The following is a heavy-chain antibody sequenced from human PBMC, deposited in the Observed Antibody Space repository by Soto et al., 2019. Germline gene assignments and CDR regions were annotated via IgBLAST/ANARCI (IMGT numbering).Heavy chain of an antibody. D-gene: IGHD2-2*01. J-gene: IGHJ4*01. CDR2: IGTDGNT. CDR3: VRKYPGTRPFDY. CDR1: GFTFNSYA. V-gene: IGHV3-23*01. Sequence: PGGSLRLSCAAYGFTFNSYAMNWVRQAPGKGLAWVSAIGTDGNTYYANSVKGRFTISRDNSRTTLYLQMNSLRVEDTALYYCVRKYPGTRPFDYWGQGTLVTVSS.